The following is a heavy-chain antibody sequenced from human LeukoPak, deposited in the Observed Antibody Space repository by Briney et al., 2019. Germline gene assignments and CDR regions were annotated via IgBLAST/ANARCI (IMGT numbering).Heavy chain of an antibody. D-gene: IGHD3-16*01. J-gene: IGHJ5*02. CDR1: GGSISSSSYY. Sequence: SETLSLTCTVSGGSISSSSYYWAWIRQSPGRGLEWIGTIYYSGTTYYNPSLRSRVTISIDTSKNHFSLKRTSVTAADTAVYYCAKGLLYYGGWFDPRGQGTLVTVSS. CDR2: IYYSGTT. V-gene: IGHV4-39*02. CDR3: AKGLLYYGGWFDP.